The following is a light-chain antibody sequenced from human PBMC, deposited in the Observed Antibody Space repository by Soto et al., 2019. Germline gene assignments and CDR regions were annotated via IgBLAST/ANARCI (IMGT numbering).Light chain of an antibody. V-gene: IGKV3-11*01. J-gene: IGKJ5*01. CDR3: QRRSNWPPLN. CDR2: DAS. Sequence: EIVLTQSPGTLSLSPGERATLSCRASQIVGISYLALYQQKPGQAPRLLIYDASNRATGIPARFSGSGSGTDFTLTIRRLEPDHFDVYYCQRRSNWPPLNLGQGTRLETK. CDR1: QIVGISY.